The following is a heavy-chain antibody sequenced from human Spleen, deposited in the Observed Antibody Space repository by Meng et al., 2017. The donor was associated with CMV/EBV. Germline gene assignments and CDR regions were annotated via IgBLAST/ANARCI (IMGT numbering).Heavy chain of an antibody. CDR1: GFTFSSYD. V-gene: IGHV3-13*03. Sequence: GESLKISCAACGFTFSSYDMHWVRQATGKGLEWVSAIGTAGDTYYPGSVKGQFTISRENAKNSLYLQMNSLRAGDTAVYYCVTDQDRLGGIWGQGTMVTVSS. J-gene: IGHJ3*02. D-gene: IGHD5-12*01. CDR3: VTDQDRLGGI. CDR2: IGTAGDT.